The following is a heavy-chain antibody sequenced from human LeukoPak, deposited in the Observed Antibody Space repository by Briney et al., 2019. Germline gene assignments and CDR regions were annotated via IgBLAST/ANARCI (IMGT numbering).Heavy chain of an antibody. CDR3: AKIVLDSSGWPDAFDI. D-gene: IGHD6-19*01. Sequence: GGSLRLSCAASGFTFSSYEMNWVRQAPGKGLEWVSYISSSGSTIYYADSVKGRFTISRDNSKNTLYLQMNSLRAEDTAVYYCAKIVLDSSGWPDAFDIRGQGTMVTVSS. V-gene: IGHV3-48*03. CDR1: GFTFSSYE. CDR2: ISSSGSTI. J-gene: IGHJ3*02.